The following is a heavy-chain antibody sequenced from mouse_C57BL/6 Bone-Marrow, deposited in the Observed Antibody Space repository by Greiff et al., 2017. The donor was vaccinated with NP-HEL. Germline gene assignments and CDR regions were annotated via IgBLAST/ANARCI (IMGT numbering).Heavy chain of an antibody. CDR1: GFTFSDYY. V-gene: IGHV5-12*01. J-gene: IGHJ1*03. D-gene: IGHD1-1*01. CDR3: ARHRITTVVATTPYFDV. CDR2: ISNGGGST. Sequence: EVQRVESGGGLVQPGGSLKLSCAASGFTFSDYYMYWVRQTPEKRLEWVAYISNGGGSTYYPDTVKGRFTFSRDNAKNTTYLQMSRLKSEDTAMYYCARHRITTVVATTPYFDVWGTGTTVTVSS.